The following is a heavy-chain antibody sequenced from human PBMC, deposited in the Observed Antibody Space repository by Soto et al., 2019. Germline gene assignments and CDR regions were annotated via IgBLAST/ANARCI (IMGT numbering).Heavy chain of an antibody. CDR3: ARDRGKGAYFDY. J-gene: IGHJ4*01. D-gene: IGHD1-26*01. CDR1: GFTFSDHY. V-gene: IGHV3-72*01. Sequence: EVQLVESGGGLVQPGGSQRLSCAASGFTFSDHYMDWVRQAPEKGLEWVGRIRNKANSYTTDYAASVKGRFTISRDDSKFSLYLPMNSLKTEDTAIYYCARDRGKGAYFDYWGHGTLATVSS. CDR2: IRNKANSYTT.